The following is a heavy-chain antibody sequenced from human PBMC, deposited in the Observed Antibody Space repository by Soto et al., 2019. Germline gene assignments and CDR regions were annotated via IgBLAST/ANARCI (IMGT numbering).Heavy chain of an antibody. CDR1: GDSISSGGYD. D-gene: IGHD3-22*01. CDR3: ARDAVPYYYDRSGYYYLGDCMDV. Sequence: PSETLSLTCTVSGDSISSGGYDWSWIRQHPGKGLEWIGYIYYSGSTYYNPSLKSRVTISVDTSKNQFSLKLSSVTAAAPAVYYYARDAVPYYYDRSGYYYLGDCMDVWGRRPTGTVCS. CDR2: IYYSGST. J-gene: IGHJ6*02. V-gene: IGHV4-31*03.